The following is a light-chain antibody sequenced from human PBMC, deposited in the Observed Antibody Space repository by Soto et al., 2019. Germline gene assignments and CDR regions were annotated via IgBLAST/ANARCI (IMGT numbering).Light chain of an antibody. CDR1: QSLSSTY. Sequence: EVVMTQSPGTLSMSPGERATLSCRASQSLSSTYLSWYQQKPGQAPRLLISGASGRATGIPDRFSGTGSGTDFTLTISRLEPEDFALYYCQQYGGSPLTFGQGTKVDIK. CDR3: QQYGGSPLT. J-gene: IGKJ1*01. CDR2: GAS. V-gene: IGKV3-20*01.